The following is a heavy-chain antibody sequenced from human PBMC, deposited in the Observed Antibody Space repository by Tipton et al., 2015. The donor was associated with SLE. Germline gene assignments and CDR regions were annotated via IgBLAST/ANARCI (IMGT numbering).Heavy chain of an antibody. V-gene: IGHV4-38-2*02. CDR3: ARVRDKSHWCNYFDP. Sequence: TLSLTCSVSGYSISSDYYWGWIRQPPGKGLEWIAIIHHTGSTDYNSFLKRRVSISVDTPKNQFSLNLSSVTAADTAVYYCARVRDKSHWCNYFDPWGQGTLVTVSS. D-gene: IGHD2-8*02. CDR1: GYSISSDYY. CDR2: IHHTGST. J-gene: IGHJ5*02.